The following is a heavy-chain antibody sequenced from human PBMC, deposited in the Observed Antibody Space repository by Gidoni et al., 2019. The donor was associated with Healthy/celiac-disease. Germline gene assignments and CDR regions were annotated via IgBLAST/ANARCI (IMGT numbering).Heavy chain of an antibody. CDR1: GFTFSSHS. D-gene: IGHD3-3*01. CDR3: AREPRSITIFGVEPKDY. CDR2: ISSSSSYI. V-gene: IGHV3-21*01. Sequence: EVQLVESGGGLVKPGGSLRLSCAASGFTFSSHSMNWVRQAPGKGLEWVSSISSSSSYIYYADSVKGRFTISRDNAKNSLYLQMNSLRAEDTAVYYCAREPRSITIFGVEPKDYWGQGTLVTVSS. J-gene: IGHJ4*02.